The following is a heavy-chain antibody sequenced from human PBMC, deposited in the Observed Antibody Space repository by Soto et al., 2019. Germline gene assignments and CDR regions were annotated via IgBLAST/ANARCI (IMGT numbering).Heavy chain of an antibody. CDR1: GFTFSSYS. J-gene: IGHJ4*02. D-gene: IGHD6-13*01. CDR2: VTSSGTTV. CDR3: ARGSSNWAYYFDF. Sequence: GGSLRLSCASSGFTFSSYSLNWVRQAPGKGLEWVSYVTSSGTTVYYADSVRGRFTISRDNAKNSLYLQMNSLRDDDTAVYYCARGSSNWAYYFDFWGQGTLVTVSS. V-gene: IGHV3-48*02.